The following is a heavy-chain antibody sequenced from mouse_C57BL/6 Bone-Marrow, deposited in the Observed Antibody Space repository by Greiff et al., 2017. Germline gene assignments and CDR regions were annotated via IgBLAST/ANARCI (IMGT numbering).Heavy chain of an antibody. CDR2: IYPGDGDT. J-gene: IGHJ4*01. Sequence: QVQLQQSGPELVKPGASVTISCKASGYAFSSSWMNWVKQRPGKGLEWIGRIYPGDGDTNYTGKFKGKATMTADNSSRTAYMQLSSLTSEDSAVYFCARYEGYAMDYWGQGTSVTVSS. V-gene: IGHV1-82*01. CDR3: ARYEGYAMDY. D-gene: IGHD2-3*01. CDR1: GYAFSSSW.